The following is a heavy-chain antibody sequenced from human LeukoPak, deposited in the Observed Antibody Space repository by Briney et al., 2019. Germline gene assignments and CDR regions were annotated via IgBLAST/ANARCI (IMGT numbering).Heavy chain of an antibody. V-gene: IGHV1-24*01. CDR3: ATPHAGYSSSWGAFDP. D-gene: IGHD6-13*01. CDR1: GYTLTELS. J-gene: IGHJ5*01. CDR2: FDPEDGET. Sequence: ASVRVSCKVSGYTLTELSMHWVRQAPGKGLEWMGGFDPEDGETIDAQKFQGRVTMTEDTSTDTAYMELSSLRSEDTAVYYCATPHAGYSSSWGAFDPWGQGTLVTVSS.